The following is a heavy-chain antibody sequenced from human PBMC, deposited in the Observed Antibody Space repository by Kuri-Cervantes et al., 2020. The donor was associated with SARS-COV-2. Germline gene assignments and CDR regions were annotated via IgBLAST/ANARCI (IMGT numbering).Heavy chain of an antibody. CDR2: IYSGGST. V-gene: IGHV3-53*01. Sequence: GESLKISCAASGLTVRSNYMSWVRQAPGKGLEWVSVIYSGGSTYYADSVKGRFTISRDSYKSMLYLQMNSLRAEDTAVYYCARERYGDYVSPYQYYGMDVWGQGTTVTVSS. D-gene: IGHD4-17*01. J-gene: IGHJ6*02. CDR1: GLTVRSNY. CDR3: ARERYGDYVSPYQYYGMDV.